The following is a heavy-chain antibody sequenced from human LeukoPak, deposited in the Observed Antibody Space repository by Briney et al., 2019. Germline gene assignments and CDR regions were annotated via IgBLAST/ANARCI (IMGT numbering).Heavy chain of an antibody. CDR1: GFTFSDYY. Sequence: GGSLRLSCAASGFTFSDYYMSWIRQAPGKGLGWVSYISSSGSTIYYADSMKGRFTISRDNAKNSLYLQMNSLRAEDTAVYYCARAVITLTNDYWGQGTLVTVSS. CDR3: ARAVITLTNDY. CDR2: ISSSGSTI. V-gene: IGHV3-11*01. J-gene: IGHJ4*02. D-gene: IGHD3-10*01.